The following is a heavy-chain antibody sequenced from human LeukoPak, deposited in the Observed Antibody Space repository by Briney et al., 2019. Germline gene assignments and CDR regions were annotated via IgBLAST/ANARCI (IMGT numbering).Heavy chain of an antibody. D-gene: IGHD3-10*01. CDR1: GFTFDDYA. V-gene: IGHV3-9*03. CDR3: AKDLGRYYGSGSYSI. Sequence: PGRSLRLSCAASGFTFDDYAMHWVRQAPGKGLEWVSGISWNSGSIGYADSVKGRFTISRDNAKNSLYLQMNSLRAEDMALYYCAKDLGRYYGSGSYSIWGRGTLVTVSS. CDR2: ISWNSGSI. J-gene: IGHJ4*02.